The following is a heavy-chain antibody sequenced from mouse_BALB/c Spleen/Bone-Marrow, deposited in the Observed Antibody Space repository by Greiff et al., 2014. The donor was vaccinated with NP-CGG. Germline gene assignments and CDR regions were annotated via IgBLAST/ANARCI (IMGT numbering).Heavy chain of an antibody. V-gene: IGHV14-3*02. Sequence: EVQRVESGAELVKPGASVKLSCTASGFNIKNTYIHWVKQRPEQGLEWIGRIDPANVNTKYDPKFQGKATITADTSSNTAYLQLSSLTSEDTAVYYCATYYYGSSLFAYWGQGTLVTVSA. D-gene: IGHD1-1*01. CDR1: GFNIKNTY. CDR2: IDPANVNT. J-gene: IGHJ3*01. CDR3: ATYYYGSSLFAY.